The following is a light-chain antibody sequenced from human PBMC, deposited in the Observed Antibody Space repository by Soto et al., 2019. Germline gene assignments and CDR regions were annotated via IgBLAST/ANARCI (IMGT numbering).Light chain of an antibody. CDR2: GNS. CDR3: QSYDSSLSGSNYV. V-gene: IGLV1-40*01. CDR1: SSNIGAGYD. J-gene: IGLJ1*01. Sequence: QSVLTQPPSVSGAPGQRVTISCTGSSSNIGAGYDVHWYQQLPGTAPKLLIYGNSNRPSGVPDRFSGSKSGTSASLAITGLQAEDEAHYYCQSYDSSLSGSNYVFGTGTKVTVL.